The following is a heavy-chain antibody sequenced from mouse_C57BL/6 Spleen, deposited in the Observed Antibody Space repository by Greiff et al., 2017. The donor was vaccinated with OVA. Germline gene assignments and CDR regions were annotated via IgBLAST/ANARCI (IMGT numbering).Heavy chain of an antibody. Sequence: QVQLKESGAELARPGASVKLSCKASGYTFTSYGISWVKQRTGQGLEWIGEIYPRSGNTYYNEKFKGKATLTADKSSSTAYMELRSLTSEDSAVYFCARKDSGNYGYFDVWGTGTTVTVSS. CDR2: IYPRSGNT. CDR1: GYTFTSYG. J-gene: IGHJ1*03. V-gene: IGHV1-81*01. CDR3: ARKDSGNYGYFDV. D-gene: IGHD1-3*01.